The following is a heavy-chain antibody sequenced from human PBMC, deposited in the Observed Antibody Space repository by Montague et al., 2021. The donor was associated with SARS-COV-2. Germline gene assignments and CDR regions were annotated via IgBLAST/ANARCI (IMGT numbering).Heavy chain of an antibody. Sequence: SLRLSCAASGFTFSSSPMSWVRHAPGKGLQWVSVIHSAGTRTYYRDSVEGRFTISRDNSKNTRYLQMNSLRAEDTALYYCARVGDIMAGFSLVKYDAGGQGTLVIVSS. J-gene: IGHJ5*02. CDR1: GFTFSSSP. D-gene: IGHD3-16*01. CDR2: IHSAGTRT. CDR3: ARVGDIMAGFSLVKYDA. V-gene: IGHV3-23*03.